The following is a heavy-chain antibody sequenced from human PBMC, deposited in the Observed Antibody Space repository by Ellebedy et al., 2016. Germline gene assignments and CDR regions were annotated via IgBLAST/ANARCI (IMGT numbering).Heavy chain of an antibody. CDR3: AKGTMDYFYH. V-gene: IGHV3-9*01. J-gene: IGHJ4*02. D-gene: IGHD4/OR15-4a*01. CDR1: GFTFNYYA. CDR2: NSWDSAVI. Sequence: SLKIPXAGSGFTFNYYALHWVRQAPGKGLEWVSGNSWDSAVIGYGGSVKGRFTISKDSAKNYLYLQMNSLRPEDTAFYYCAKGTMDYFYHWGQGTLVTVSS.